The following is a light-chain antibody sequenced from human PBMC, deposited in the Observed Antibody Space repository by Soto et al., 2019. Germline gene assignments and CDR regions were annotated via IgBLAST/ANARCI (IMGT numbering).Light chain of an antibody. Sequence: QSVLNQPTSASWTPGQRVTISFSGSSSNIGSNTVNWYQQLPGTAPKLLIYSNNQRPSGVPDRFSGSKSGTSASLAISGLQSEDEADYYCAAWDDSLNGFYVFGTGTKVTVL. J-gene: IGLJ1*01. V-gene: IGLV1-44*01. CDR2: SNN. CDR3: AAWDDSLNGFYV. CDR1: SSNIGSNT.